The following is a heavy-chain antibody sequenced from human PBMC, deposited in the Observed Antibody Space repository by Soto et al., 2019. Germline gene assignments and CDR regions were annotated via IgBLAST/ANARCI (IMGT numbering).Heavy chain of an antibody. CDR2: IYYSGST. CDR1: GGSISSSSYY. Sequence: PSETLSLTCTVSGGSISSSSYYWGWIRQPPGKGLEWIGSIYYSGSTYYNPSLKSRVTISVDTSKNQFSLKLSSVTAADTAVYYCARDKLVRARIAVAGNFDYWGQGTLVTVSS. J-gene: IGHJ4*02. V-gene: IGHV4-39*02. D-gene: IGHD6-19*01. CDR3: ARDKLVRARIAVAGNFDY.